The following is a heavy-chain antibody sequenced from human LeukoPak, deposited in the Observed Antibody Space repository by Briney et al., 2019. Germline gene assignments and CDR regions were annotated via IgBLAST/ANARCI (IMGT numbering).Heavy chain of an antibody. Sequence: SETLSLTCAVYGGSFSGYYWSWIRQPPGKGLEWIGEINHSGSTNYNPSLKSRVTISVDTSKNQFSLKLSSVTAADTAVYYCARLGGYDYVWGSYRYLAFDIWGQGTMVTVSS. CDR3: ARLGGYDYVWGSYRYLAFDI. CDR1: GGSFSGYY. V-gene: IGHV4-34*01. CDR2: INHSGST. D-gene: IGHD3-16*02. J-gene: IGHJ3*02.